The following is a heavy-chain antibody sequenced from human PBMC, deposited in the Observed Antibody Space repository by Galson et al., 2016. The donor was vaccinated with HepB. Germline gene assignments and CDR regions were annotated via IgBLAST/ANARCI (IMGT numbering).Heavy chain of an antibody. V-gene: IGHV1-2*02. CDR1: EYTFTDYY. J-gene: IGHJ4*02. D-gene: IGHD6-13*01. Sequence: SVKVSCKASEYTFTDYYIHWVRQAPGQGLEWMGWINPNSGSTNYAQKFQGRVTMTRDTSIGTAYMELSSLRSDDTAVYYCGRDSVAAVGTFFDYWGQGTLVTVSS. CDR3: GRDSVAAVGTFFDY. CDR2: INPNSGST.